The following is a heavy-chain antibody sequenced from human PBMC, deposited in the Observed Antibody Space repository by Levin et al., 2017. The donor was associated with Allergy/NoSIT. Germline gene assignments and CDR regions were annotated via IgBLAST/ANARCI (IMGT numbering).Heavy chain of an antibody. J-gene: IGHJ6*02. CDR1: GFSFDEYA. V-gene: IGHV3-9*01. Sequence: QPGGSLRLSCAASGFSFDEYAMHWVRQAPGKGLEWVSGIGWSGGTIAYADSVKGRFTISRDDAKKSLYLQMNSLRPEDTALYYCAKDRVRYCTNGIGYSRDYDDGMDVWGQGTTVTVSS. D-gene: IGHD2-8*01. CDR3: AKDRVRYCTNGIGYSRDYDDGMDV. CDR2: IGWSGGTI.